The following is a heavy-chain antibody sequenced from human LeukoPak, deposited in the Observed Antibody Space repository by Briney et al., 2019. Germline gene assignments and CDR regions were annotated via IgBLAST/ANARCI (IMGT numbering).Heavy chain of an antibody. J-gene: IGHJ5*02. Sequence: PSETLSLTCTVSGGSISSYYWSWIRQPPGKGLEWIGYIYYSGSTNYNPSLKSRVTISVDTSKNQFSLKLSSVTAADTAVYYCARDRGYSYGKNWFDPWGQGTLVTVSS. V-gene: IGHV4-59*01. CDR3: ARDRGYSYGKNWFDP. CDR2: IYYSGST. CDR1: GGSISSYY. D-gene: IGHD5-18*01.